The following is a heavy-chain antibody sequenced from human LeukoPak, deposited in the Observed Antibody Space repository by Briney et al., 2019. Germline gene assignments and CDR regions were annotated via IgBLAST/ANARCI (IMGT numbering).Heavy chain of an antibody. V-gene: IGHV3-7*01. D-gene: IGHD2-2*02. CDR1: GFTFTSHW. CDR3: ARELAGIAGYTYGRRIDY. CDR2: IIKDGSEK. Sequence: PGGSLRLSCAASGFTFTSHWMSWVRHAPGKGLEWVSNIIKDGSEKYYVDAGKGRFTTSRDNSKTSLYMQINRLRAENTAVYYCARELAGIAGYTYGRRIDYWGQGTLVTVSS. J-gene: IGHJ4*02.